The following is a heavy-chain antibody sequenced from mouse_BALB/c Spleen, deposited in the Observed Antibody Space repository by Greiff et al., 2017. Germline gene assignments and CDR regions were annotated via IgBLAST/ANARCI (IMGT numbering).Heavy chain of an antibody. D-gene: IGHD2-4*01. J-gene: IGHJ4*01. CDR2: IYPGNSDT. CDR3: TRGATMSTTCAMDY. CDR1: GYSFTSYW. Sequence: VQLQQSGTVLARPGASVKMSCKASGYSFTSYWMHWVNQRPGQGLEWIGAIYPGNSDTSYNQKFKGKAKLTAVTSASTAYMELSSLTNEDSAVYYGTRGATMSTTCAMDYWGQGTSVTVAS. V-gene: IGHV1-5*01.